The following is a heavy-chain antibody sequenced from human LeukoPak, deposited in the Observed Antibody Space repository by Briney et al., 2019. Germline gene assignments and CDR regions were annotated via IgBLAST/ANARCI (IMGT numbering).Heavy chain of an antibody. Sequence: PGGSLRLSCAASGIIFSNYWMHWVRQAPEKGLVWVSRINRDWSSTSYADSVKGRFTISRDNAKNTLYLQMNSLRAEETAVYYCARGGGYSYGSFDYWGQGTLVTVSS. CDR1: GIIFSNYW. CDR3: ARGGGYSYGSFDY. D-gene: IGHD5-18*01. CDR2: INRDWSST. J-gene: IGHJ4*02. V-gene: IGHV3-74*01.